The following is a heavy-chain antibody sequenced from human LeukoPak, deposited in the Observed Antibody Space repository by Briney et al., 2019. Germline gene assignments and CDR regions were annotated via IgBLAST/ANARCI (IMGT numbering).Heavy chain of an antibody. CDR1: GFTFDDYA. J-gene: IGHJ4*02. CDR3: AFGAKADFGY. CDR2: ISWNSGSI. V-gene: IGHV3-9*01. D-gene: IGHD1-26*01. Sequence: GGSLRLSCAASGFTFDDYAMHWVRQAPGKGLEWVSGISWNSGSIGYADSVKGRFTISRDNAKNSLYLQMNSLRAEDTAVYYCAFGAKADFGYWGQGTLVTVSS.